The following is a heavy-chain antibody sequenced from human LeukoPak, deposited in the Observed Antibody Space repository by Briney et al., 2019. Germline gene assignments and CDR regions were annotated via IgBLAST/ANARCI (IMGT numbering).Heavy chain of an antibody. V-gene: IGHV4-39*01. CDR3: ARLLNPNWGSGWFDP. Sequence: SETLSLTCTVSGGSISSSSYYWGWIRQPPGKGLEWIGSIYYSASTYYNPSLKSRVTISVDTSKNQFSLRLSSVTAADTAVYYCARLLNPNWGSGWFDPWGQGTLVTVSS. CDR1: GGSISSSSYY. D-gene: IGHD7-27*01. J-gene: IGHJ5*02. CDR2: IYYSAST.